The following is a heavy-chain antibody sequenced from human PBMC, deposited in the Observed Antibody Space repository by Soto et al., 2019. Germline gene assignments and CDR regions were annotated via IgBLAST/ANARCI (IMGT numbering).Heavy chain of an antibody. Sequence: QVQLQESGPGLVKPSGTLSLSCAVSGGSISTSNWWSWVRQPPGRGLEWIGGVYHSGSTNYNPSFKSRVAMSVDKSKNQFCLKLNSVTAAYSALYYCASTSTSGTRFDYWGQGSLVTVSS. V-gene: IGHV4-4*02. CDR2: VYHSGST. CDR3: ASTSTSGTRFDY. J-gene: IGHJ4*02. D-gene: IGHD1-1*01. CDR1: GGSISTSNW.